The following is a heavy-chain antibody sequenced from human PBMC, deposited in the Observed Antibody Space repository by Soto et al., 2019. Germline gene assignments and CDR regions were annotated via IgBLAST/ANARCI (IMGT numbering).Heavy chain of an antibody. D-gene: IGHD2-8*01. J-gene: IGHJ5*02. V-gene: IGHV1-69*11. CDR1: GGTFVSSA. CDR2: IIPIPGST. Sequence: QVQLLQSGAELREPGSSVRVSCTPSGGTFVSSAFAWMRQAPGGKIEWMGGIIPIPGSTKFAEKFLGRLTLTADDSSRTAYLELSSLTFDDTAVYLCAKKNPHGDSNKAWLDPWGQGTLVTVST. CDR3: AKKNPHGDSNKAWLDP.